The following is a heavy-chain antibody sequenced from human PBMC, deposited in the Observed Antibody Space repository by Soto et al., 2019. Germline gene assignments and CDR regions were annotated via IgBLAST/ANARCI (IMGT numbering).Heavy chain of an antibody. CDR1: GYSFTSYW. V-gene: IGHV5-10-1*01. CDR3: AKNPGYYYDSTGYHFDY. CDR2: IDPSDSYT. J-gene: IGHJ4*02. D-gene: IGHD3-22*01. Sequence: RGESLKISCKGSGYSFTSYWISWVRQMPGKGLEWMGRIDPSDSYTNYSPSFQGHVTISADKSISTAYLQWSSLKASDTAVYYCAKNPGYYYDSTGYHFDYWGQGTLVTVSS.